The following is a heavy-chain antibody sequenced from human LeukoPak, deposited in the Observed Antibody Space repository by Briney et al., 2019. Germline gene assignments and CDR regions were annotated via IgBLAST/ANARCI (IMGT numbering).Heavy chain of an antibody. Sequence: GRSLRLSCAASGFTFSSYAMHWVRQAPGMGLEWVAVISYDGSNKYYADSVKGRFTISRDNSKNTLYLQMNSLRAEDTAVYYCARAKGIAAAVGDYWGQGTLVTVSS. V-gene: IGHV3-30-3*01. CDR3: ARAKGIAAAVGDY. CDR2: ISYDGSNK. CDR1: GFTFSSYA. D-gene: IGHD6-13*01. J-gene: IGHJ4*02.